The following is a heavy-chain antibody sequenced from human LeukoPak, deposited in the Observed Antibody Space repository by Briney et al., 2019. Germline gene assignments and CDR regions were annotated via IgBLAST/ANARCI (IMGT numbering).Heavy chain of an antibody. CDR3: AKVGISDY. CDR1: GFTFSGYP. J-gene: IGHJ4*02. D-gene: IGHD3-3*01. CDR2: ISYDGSNK. V-gene: IGHV3-30-3*02. Sequence: GGSLRLSCAASGFTFSGYPIHWVRQAPGKGLEWVAVISYDGSNKYYADSVKGRFTISRDNSKNTLYLQMNSLRAEDTAVYYCAKVGISDYWGQGTLVTVSS.